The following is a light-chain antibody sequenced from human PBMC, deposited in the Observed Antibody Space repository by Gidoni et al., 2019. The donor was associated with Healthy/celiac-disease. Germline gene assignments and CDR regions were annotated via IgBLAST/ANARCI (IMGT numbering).Light chain of an antibody. J-gene: IGKJ2*01. V-gene: IGKV4-1*01. CDR2: WAS. Sequence: DIVMTQSPDSLAVSLGERATINCKSSQSVLYSSNNKNYLTWYQQKLGQPPKLLIYWASTRESGVPDRFSGSGSGKDFTLTISSLQAEDVAVYYCQQYYSTPYTFGQGTKLEIK. CDR1: QSVLYSSNNKNY. CDR3: QQYYSTPYT.